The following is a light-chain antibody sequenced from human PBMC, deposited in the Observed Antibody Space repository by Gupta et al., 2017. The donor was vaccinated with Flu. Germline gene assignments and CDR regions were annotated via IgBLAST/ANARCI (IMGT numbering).Light chain of an antibody. CDR3: QQYASVPRT. J-gene: IGKJ4*01. V-gene: IGKV1-33*01. CDR2: GET. CDR1: QDINIF. Sequence: DIQMTQSPSSLSASVGDRVTITCQASQDINIFLNWYQQKPGKAPRLLIQGETNLETGVPSRFNAGGSGTDFSFTINSLQPEDVATYYCQQYASVPRTFGAGTKVDIK.